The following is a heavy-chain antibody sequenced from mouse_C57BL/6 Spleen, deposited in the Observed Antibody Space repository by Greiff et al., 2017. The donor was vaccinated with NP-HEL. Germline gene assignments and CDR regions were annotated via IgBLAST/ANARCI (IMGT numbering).Heavy chain of an antibody. CDR3: VGGYYGSSFAY. Sequence: EVQLQESGGGLVQPKGSLKLSCAASGFSFNTYAMNWVRQAPGKGLEWVARIRSKSNNYATYYADSVKDRFTISRDDSESMLYLQMNNLKTEDTAMYYCVGGYYGSSFAYWGQGTLVTVSA. CDR1: GFSFNTYA. D-gene: IGHD1-1*01. J-gene: IGHJ3*01. V-gene: IGHV10-1*01. CDR2: IRSKSNNYAT.